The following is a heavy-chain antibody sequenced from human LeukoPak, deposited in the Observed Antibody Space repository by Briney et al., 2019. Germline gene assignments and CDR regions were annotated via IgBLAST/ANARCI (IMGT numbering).Heavy chain of an antibody. Sequence: QPGGSLRLSCAASGFTFSSYAMHWVRQAPGKGLEWVAVISYDGSNKYYADSVEGRFTISRDNSKNTLYLQMNSLRAEDTAVYYCAREYYYDSSGPFDYWGQGTLVTVSS. CDR3: AREYYYDSSGPFDY. J-gene: IGHJ4*02. CDR1: GFTFSSYA. CDR2: ISYDGSNK. V-gene: IGHV3-30*07. D-gene: IGHD3-22*01.